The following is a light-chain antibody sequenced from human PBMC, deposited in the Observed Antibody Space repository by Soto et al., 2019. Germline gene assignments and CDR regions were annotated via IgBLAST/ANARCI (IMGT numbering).Light chain of an antibody. Sequence: EIVLTQSQSTLSLSTVARATISCRASQSVSSYLAWYQQKPGQAPRLLISDASNRATGIPARFSGSGSGTDFTLTISSLEPEDFAVYYCQKRSNWPLTCGGGHTGDIK. CDR2: DAS. CDR1: QSVSSY. V-gene: IGKV3-11*01. J-gene: IGKJ4*01. CDR3: QKRSNWPLT.